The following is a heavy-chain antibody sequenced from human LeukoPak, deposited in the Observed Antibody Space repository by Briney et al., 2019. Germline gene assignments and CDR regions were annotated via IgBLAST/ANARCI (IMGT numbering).Heavy chain of an antibody. CDR1: GFTFSSYG. CDR2: ISYDGSNK. CDR3: ASNIAVAGSRWDYYYGMDV. J-gene: IGHJ6*02. V-gene: IGHV3-30*03. D-gene: IGHD6-19*01. Sequence: PGGSLRLSCAASGFTFSSYGMHWVRQAPGKGLEWVAVISYDGSNKYYADSVKGRFTISRDNSKNTLYLQMNSLRAEDTAVYYCASNIAVAGSRWDYYYGMDVWGQGTTVTVSS.